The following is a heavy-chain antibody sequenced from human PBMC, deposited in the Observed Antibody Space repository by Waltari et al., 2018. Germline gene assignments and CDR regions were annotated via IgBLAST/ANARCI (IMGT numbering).Heavy chain of an antibody. CDR3: ARLNLGATAANNWFDP. D-gene: IGHD6-13*01. CDR1: GGSISNFNYY. Sequence: HLQRQESGPGLGEPSETLSLPCTASGGSISNFNYYWGWIRQPPGKGLEWIASIYYSGTTYYNPSLKSRVTISVDTSKNQFSLRLSSVTAADTAVYYCARLNLGATAANNWFDPWGQGTLVTVSS. V-gene: IGHV4-39*01. J-gene: IGHJ5*02. CDR2: IYYSGTT.